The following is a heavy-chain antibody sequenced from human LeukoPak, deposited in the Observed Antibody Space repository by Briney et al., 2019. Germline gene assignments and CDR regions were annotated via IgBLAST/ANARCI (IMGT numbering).Heavy chain of an antibody. CDR2: ISYDGSNK. J-gene: IGHJ4*02. D-gene: IGHD6-19*01. CDR3: ARDGLGGIAVAGTLDY. CDR1: GFTFSSYA. Sequence: GGSLRLSCAASGFTFSSYAMHWVRQAPGKGLEWVAVISYDGSNKYYADSVKGRFTISRDNSKNTLYLQMNSLRAEDTAVYYCARDGLGGIAVAGTLDYWGQGTLATVSS. V-gene: IGHV3-30-3*01.